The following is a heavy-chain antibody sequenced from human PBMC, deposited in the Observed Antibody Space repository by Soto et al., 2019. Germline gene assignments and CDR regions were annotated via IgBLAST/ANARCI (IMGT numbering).Heavy chain of an antibody. J-gene: IGHJ4*02. CDR1: GFTFSSYG. CDR2: ISYDGSNK. Sequence: GGSLRLSCAASGFTFSSYGMHWVRQAPGKGLEWVAVISYDGSNKYYADSVKGRFTISRDNSKNTLYLQMNSLRAEDTAVYYCAKDPASMVAYFDYWGQGTLVTVSS. D-gene: IGHD5-12*01. CDR3: AKDPASMVAYFDY. V-gene: IGHV3-30*18.